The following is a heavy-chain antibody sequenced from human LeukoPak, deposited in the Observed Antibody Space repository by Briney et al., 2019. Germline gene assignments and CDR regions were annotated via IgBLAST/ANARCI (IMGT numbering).Heavy chain of an antibody. Sequence: GGSLRLSCAASGFTFSSYAMHWARQAPGKGLEWVAVISYDGSNKYYADSVKGRFTISRDNSKNTLYLQMNSLRAEDTAVYYCARELIAVAGTGSLDYWGQGTLVTVSS. D-gene: IGHD6-19*01. V-gene: IGHV3-30-3*01. CDR1: GFTFSSYA. J-gene: IGHJ4*02. CDR2: ISYDGSNK. CDR3: ARELIAVAGTGSLDY.